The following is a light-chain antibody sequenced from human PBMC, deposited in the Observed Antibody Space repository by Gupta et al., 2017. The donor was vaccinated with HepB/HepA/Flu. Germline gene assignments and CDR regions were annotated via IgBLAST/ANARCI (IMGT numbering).Light chain of an antibody. CDR2: DVS. V-gene: IGLV2-11*01. CDR3: CSYAGSYTLV. Sequence: QSALTQPRSVSGSPGQSVTVSCTGTSIDVGGYNYVSWYQQHPGKAPKVMIYDVSKRPSGVPDRFSGSKFGNTASLTISGLQAEDEADYYCCSYAGSYTLVFGGGTKLTVL. J-gene: IGLJ3*02. CDR1: SIDVGGYNY.